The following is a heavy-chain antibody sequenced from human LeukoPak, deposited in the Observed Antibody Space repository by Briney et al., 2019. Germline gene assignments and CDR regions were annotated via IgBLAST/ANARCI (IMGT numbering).Heavy chain of an antibody. D-gene: IGHD2-15*01. CDR2: ISSSSSYI. Sequence: GGSLRLSCAASGFTFSRYSMNWVRQAPGKGLEWVSSISSSSSYIYYADSVKGRFTISRDNAKNSLYLQMNSLRAEDTAVYYCARGRGYCSGGSCYLVDPWGQGTLVTVSS. J-gene: IGHJ5*02. CDR3: ARGRGYCSGGSCYLVDP. V-gene: IGHV3-21*01. CDR1: GFTFSRYS.